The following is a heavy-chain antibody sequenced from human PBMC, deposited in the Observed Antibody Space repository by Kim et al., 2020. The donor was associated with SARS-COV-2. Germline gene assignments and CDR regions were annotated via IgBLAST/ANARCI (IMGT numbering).Heavy chain of an antibody. V-gene: IGHV5-10-1*01. J-gene: IGHJ4*02. CDR2: STT. D-gene: IGHD6-19*01. Sequence: STTNYSPSFQGHVTISADKSVTPAYLQWSSLKASDTAMYYCARGHGWADYWGQGTLVTVSS. CDR3: ARGHGWADY.